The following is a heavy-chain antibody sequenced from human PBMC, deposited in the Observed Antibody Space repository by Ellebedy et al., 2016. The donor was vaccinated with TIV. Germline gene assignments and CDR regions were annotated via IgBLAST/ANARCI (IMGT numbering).Heavy chain of an antibody. J-gene: IGHJ6*02. CDR3: ARDFLVPADYYYYGMDV. Sequence: GESLKISCAASGFTFSSYSMNWVRQAPGKGLEWVSSISSSSSYIYYADSVKGRFTISRDNAKNTLYLQMNSLRAEDTAVYYCARDFLVPADYYYYGMDVWGQGTTVTVSS. V-gene: IGHV3-21*01. D-gene: IGHD2-2*01. CDR1: GFTFSSYS. CDR2: ISSSSSYI.